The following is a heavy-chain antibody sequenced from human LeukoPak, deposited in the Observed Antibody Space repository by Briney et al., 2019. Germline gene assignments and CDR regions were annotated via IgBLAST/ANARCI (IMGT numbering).Heavy chain of an antibody. D-gene: IGHD3-22*01. CDR2: IATSDAYT. V-gene: IGHV3-23*01. Sequence: GGSLRLSCAASGFTFSAYAMTWVRQGPGTGLECVSTIATSDAYTYYADSVQGRFTISRDNSKNTLHLQMNSLRAEDTAVYYCAKSAYYDSSGFYREYYFDYWGQGTLVTVSS. CDR1: GFTFSAYA. J-gene: IGHJ4*02. CDR3: AKSAYYDSSGFYREYYFDY.